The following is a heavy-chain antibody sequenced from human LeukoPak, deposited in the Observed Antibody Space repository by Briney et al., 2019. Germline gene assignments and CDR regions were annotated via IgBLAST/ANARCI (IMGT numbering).Heavy chain of an antibody. D-gene: IGHD6-19*01. V-gene: IGHV1-18*01. CDR1: GYTFTSYT. J-gene: IGHJ4*02. CDR3: AREAVAGYYFDY. Sequence: ASVKVSCKASGYTFTSYTISWVRQAPGQGLEWMGWISAYNGNTNYAQRLQGRVTMTTDTSTSTAYMELRSLRSDDTAVYYCAREAVAGYYFDYWGQGTLVTVSS. CDR2: ISAYNGNT.